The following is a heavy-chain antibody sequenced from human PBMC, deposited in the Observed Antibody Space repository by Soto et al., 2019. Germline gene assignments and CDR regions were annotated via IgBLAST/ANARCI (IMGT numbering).Heavy chain of an antibody. V-gene: IGHV3-30-3*01. Sequence: QVQLVESGGGVVQPGRSLRLSCAASGFTFSSYAMHWVRQAPGKGLEWVAVISYDGSNKYYADSVKGRFTISRDNSKNTLYLQMNSLRAGDTAVYYCARDPPYYDILTGYYIPTKSHYYYYGMDVWGQGTTVTVSS. J-gene: IGHJ6*02. CDR1: GFTFSSYA. CDR3: ARDPPYYDILTGYYIPTKSHYYYYGMDV. CDR2: ISYDGSNK. D-gene: IGHD3-9*01.